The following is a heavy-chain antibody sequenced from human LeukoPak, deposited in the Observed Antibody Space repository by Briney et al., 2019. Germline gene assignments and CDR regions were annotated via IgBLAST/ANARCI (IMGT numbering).Heavy chain of an antibody. CDR3: ARGLADSSGYYFDY. J-gene: IGHJ4*02. D-gene: IGHD3-22*01. CDR2: IYYSGST. V-gene: IGHV4-30-4*01. Sequence: SETLSLTCTVSGGSISSGDYYWSWIRQPPGTGLEWIGYIYYSGSTYYNPSLKSRVTISVDTSKNQFSLKLSSVTAADTAVYYCARGLADSSGYYFDYWGQGTLVTVSS. CDR1: GGSISSGDYY.